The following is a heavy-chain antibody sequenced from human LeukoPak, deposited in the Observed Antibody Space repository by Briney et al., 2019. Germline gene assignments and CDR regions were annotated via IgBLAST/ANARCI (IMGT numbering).Heavy chain of an antibody. Sequence: PSETLSLTCTVSGGSISTDGDYWGWIRQPSGRGLEWIGNIYYGGTTYYNPSLKSRVTISVDTSKNQFSLKVSSVTAADTAVYYCARLHSSGWHLDSWGQGTLVTVFS. J-gene: IGHJ4*02. CDR1: GGSISTDGDY. D-gene: IGHD6-19*01. CDR3: ARLHSSGWHLDS. V-gene: IGHV4-39*01. CDR2: IYYGGTT.